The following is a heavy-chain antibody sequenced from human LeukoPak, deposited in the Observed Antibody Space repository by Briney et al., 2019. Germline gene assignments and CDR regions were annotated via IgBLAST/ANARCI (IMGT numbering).Heavy chain of an antibody. D-gene: IGHD3-16*01. CDR3: ARHVVGGVGFDY. CDR1: GGSFSGYY. Sequence: SETLSLTCAVYGGSFSGYYWSWIRQPPGKGLEWIGEINHSGSTNYNPSLKSRVTISVDTSKNQFSLKLSSVTAADTAVYYCARHVVGGVGFDYWGQGTLVTVSS. V-gene: IGHV4-34*01. CDR2: INHSGST. J-gene: IGHJ4*02.